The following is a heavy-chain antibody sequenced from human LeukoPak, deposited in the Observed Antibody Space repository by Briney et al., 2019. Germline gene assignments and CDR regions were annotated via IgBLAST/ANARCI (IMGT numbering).Heavy chain of an antibody. J-gene: IGHJ4*02. D-gene: IGHD1-20*01. CDR2: ISGSGGST. CDR1: GFTFSRYV. V-gene: IGHV3-23*01. CDR3: AKYNWNDGDFDY. Sequence: GGSLRLSCAVSGFTFSRYVMSWVRQAPGKGLEWVSSISGSGGSTYYADSVKGRFTISRDNSKSTLYVHMSSLRVEDTAVYYCAKYNWNDGDFDYWGQGTLVTVSS.